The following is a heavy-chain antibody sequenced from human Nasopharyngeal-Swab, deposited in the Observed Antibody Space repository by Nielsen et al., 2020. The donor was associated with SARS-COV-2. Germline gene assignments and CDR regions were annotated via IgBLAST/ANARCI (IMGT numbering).Heavy chain of an antibody. V-gene: IGHV4-59*01. J-gene: IGHJ4*02. CDR1: GGSISSYY. Sequence: GSLRLSCTVPGGSISSYYWSWIRQPPGKGLEWIEYIYYSGSTNYNPSLKSRVTISVDTSKNQFSLKLSSVTAADTAVYYCASIPRIAAAGARYFDYWGQGTLVTVSS. CDR3: ASIPRIAAAGARYFDY. D-gene: IGHD6-13*01. CDR2: IYYSGST.